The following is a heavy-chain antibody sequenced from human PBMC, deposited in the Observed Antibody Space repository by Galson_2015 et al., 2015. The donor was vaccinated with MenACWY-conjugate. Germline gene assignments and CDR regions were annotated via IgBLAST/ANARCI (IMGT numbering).Heavy chain of an antibody. V-gene: IGHV3-74*01. CDR1: GFTLSHYY. CDR2: INSDGRST. J-gene: IGHJ4*02. CDR3: ARLGGNYRTTSHFDY. D-gene: IGHD1-26*01. Sequence: SLRLSCAASGFTLSHYYMSWVRQTPGKGLVWVSRINSDGRSTSYADSVKGRFTISRDNAKNTLYLQMNSLRAEDTAVYYCARLGGNYRTTSHFDYWGQGTLVTVSS.